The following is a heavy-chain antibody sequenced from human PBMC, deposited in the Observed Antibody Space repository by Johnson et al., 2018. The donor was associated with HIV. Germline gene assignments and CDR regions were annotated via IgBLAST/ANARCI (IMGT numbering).Heavy chain of an antibody. D-gene: IGHD6-13*01. V-gene: IGHV3-30*03. Sequence: QVQLVESGGGVVQPGRSLRLSCAASGFTFSSYGMHWVRQAPGKGLEWAAVISYDGSDKYYADSVKGRFTISRDNSKNTLYLQMNSLRAEDTAVYYCARDFKDSSSWYGAFDIWGQGTMVTVSS. CDR1: GFTFSSYG. CDR2: ISYDGSDK. CDR3: ARDFKDSSSWYGAFDI. J-gene: IGHJ3*02.